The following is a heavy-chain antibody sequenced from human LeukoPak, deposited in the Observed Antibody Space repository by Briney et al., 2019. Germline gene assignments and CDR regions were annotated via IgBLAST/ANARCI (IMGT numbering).Heavy chain of an antibody. V-gene: IGHV5-51*01. CDR3: ARLRDTAMDY. J-gene: IGHJ4*02. Sequence: GESLKISCKGFGYNFTTYWIAWVRQMPGKGLEWMGIIYPGDSDTRYSPSFQGQVTISADKSISTAYLQWSSLKASDTAMYYCARLRDTAMDYWGQGTLVTVSS. CDR2: IYPGDSDT. D-gene: IGHD5-18*01. CDR1: GYNFTTYW.